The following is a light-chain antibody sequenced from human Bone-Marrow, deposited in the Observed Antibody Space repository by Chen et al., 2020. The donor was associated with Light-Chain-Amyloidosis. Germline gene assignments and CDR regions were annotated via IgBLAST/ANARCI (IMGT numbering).Light chain of an antibody. J-gene: IGKJ1*01. CDR1: QRVTTSS. V-gene: IGKV3-20*01. CDR3: HQYGSSPWT. CDR2: SSS. Sequence: LTQSPGTLSLSPGQTATLFCRAGQRVTTSSLAWYQLRPGQAPRLLIFSSSRRATRIPDRFRGSGSGTDFTLTIDRLEPEDSALYFCHQYGSSPWTFGQGTRVEI.